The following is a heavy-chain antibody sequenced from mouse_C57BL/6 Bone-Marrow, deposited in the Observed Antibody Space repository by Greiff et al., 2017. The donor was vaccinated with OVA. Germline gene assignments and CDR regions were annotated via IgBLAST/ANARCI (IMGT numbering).Heavy chain of an antibody. Sequence: QVQLKQPGAELVRPGTSVKLSCKASGYTFTSYWMHWVKQRPGQGLEWIGVIDPSDSYTNYNQKFKGKATLTVDTSSSTAYMQLSSLISEDAAVYYCARYSSYYAMDYWGQGTSVTVSS. CDR2: IDPSDSYT. J-gene: IGHJ4*01. CDR3: ARYSSYYAMDY. V-gene: IGHV1-59*01. CDR1: GYTFTSYW.